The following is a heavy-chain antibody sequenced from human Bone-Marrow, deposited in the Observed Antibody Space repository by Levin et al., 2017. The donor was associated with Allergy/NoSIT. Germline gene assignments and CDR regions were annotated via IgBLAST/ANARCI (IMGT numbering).Heavy chain of an antibody. Sequence: VASVKISCKASGGTFSSDALSWVRQAPGQGLEWMGRIIPNLGMTNYAQKFQGRVTITADKSATTSYMELNSLRSEDTAVFYCARSCSTSSCSRADLWGQGTLVTVSS. V-gene: IGHV1-69*04. D-gene: IGHD2-2*01. CDR3: ARSCSTSSCSRADL. J-gene: IGHJ4*02. CDR1: GGTFSSDA. CDR2: IIPNLGMT.